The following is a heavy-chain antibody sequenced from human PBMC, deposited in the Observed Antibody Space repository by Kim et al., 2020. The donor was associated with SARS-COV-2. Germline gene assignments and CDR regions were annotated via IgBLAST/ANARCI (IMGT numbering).Heavy chain of an antibody. V-gene: IGHV3-15*01. CDR3: TTRTSGLPDY. CDR2: IKTEAHGGTA. D-gene: IGHD5-12*01. CDR1: GFTFNNAW. J-gene: IGHJ4*02. Sequence: GGSLRLSCVASGFTFNNAWMTWVRQAPGKGLEWVGRIKTEAHGGTADYGAPVKGRFIISRDDSKNTLYLYMNSLKTEDTAVYYCTTRTSGLPDYWGQGTLVTGSS.